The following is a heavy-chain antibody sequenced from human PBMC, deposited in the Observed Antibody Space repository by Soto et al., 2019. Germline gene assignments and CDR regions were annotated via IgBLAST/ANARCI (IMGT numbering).Heavy chain of an antibody. CDR2: IYYSGST. CDR3: AREQYSSNYRSTYFDY. D-gene: IGHD6-13*01. CDR1: GGSISSYY. Sequence: PSETLSLTCTVSGGSISSYYWSWIRQPPGKGLEWIGYIYYSGSTNYNPSLKSRVTISVDTSKNQFSLKLTSVTAADSAVYYCAREQYSSNYRSTYFDYWGQGTLVTVSS. J-gene: IGHJ4*02. V-gene: IGHV4-59*12.